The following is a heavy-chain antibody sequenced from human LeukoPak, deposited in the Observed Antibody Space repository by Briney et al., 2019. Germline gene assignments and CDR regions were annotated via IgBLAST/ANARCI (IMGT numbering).Heavy chain of an antibody. Sequence: SQTLSLTCTVSGGSISSGGYYWSWIRQHPGKGLEWIGYIYYSGSTYYNPSLKSRVTISVDTSKNQFSLKLSSVTAADTAVYYCASLRCGSGRYYSWGQGTLVTVSS. D-gene: IGHD3-10*01. J-gene: IGHJ4*02. CDR3: ASLRCGSGRYYS. CDR1: GGSISSGGYY. V-gene: IGHV4-31*03. CDR2: IYYSGST.